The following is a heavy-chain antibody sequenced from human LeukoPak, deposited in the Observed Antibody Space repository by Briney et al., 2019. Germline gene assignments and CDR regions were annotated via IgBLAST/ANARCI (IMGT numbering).Heavy chain of an antibody. J-gene: IGHJ6*03. CDR1: GGSISGYY. Sequence: SETLSLTCTVSGGSISGYYWSWIRQPPGKGLEWIGYIYYSGSTSYNPSLKSRVTISVDTSKNQFSLKLSSVTAADTAVYYCAREWYSSSWYPKGGYYYMDVRGKGTTVTISS. V-gene: IGHV4-59*12. CDR3: AREWYSSSWYPKGGYYYMDV. CDR2: IYYSGST. D-gene: IGHD6-13*01.